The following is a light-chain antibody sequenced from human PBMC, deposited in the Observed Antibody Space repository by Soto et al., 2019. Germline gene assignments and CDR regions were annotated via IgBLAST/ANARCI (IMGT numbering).Light chain of an antibody. CDR1: QTISTH. Sequence: DIQMTQSPSSLSASVRDRVTITCRASQTISTHLNWYQQKPGKAPKLLIYAASTLQSGVPSRCSGSGSGTDFTLTINSLQPEDVATYYCQQSLTIPYTFGQGTKLEIK. J-gene: IGKJ2*01. V-gene: IGKV1-39*01. CDR3: QQSLTIPYT. CDR2: AAS.